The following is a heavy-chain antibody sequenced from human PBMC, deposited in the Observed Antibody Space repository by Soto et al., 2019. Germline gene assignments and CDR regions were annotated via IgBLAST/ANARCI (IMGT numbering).Heavy chain of an antibody. V-gene: IGHV4-59*01. Sequence: SETLSLTCTVSGGSISSYYWSWIRQPPGKGLEWIGYIYYSGSTNYNPSLKSRVTISVDTSKNQFSLKLSSVTAADTAVYYCAREEYQLQLDYWGQGTLVTVSS. CDR3: AREEYQLQLDY. J-gene: IGHJ4*02. D-gene: IGHD2-2*01. CDR1: GGSISSYY. CDR2: IYYSGST.